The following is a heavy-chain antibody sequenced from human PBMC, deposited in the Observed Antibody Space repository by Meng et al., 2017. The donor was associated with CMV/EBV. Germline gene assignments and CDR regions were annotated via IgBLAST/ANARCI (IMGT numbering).Heavy chain of an antibody. CDR2: TYYRSKWYN. D-gene: IGHD3-3*01. Sequence: SETLSLTCAISGDSVSSNSAAWNWIRQSPSRGLEWLGRTYYRSKWYNDYAVSVKSRITINPDTSKNQFSLQLNSVTPDDTAVYYCARGPRSPTIFGVVIRNYYYGMDVWGQGTTVTVSS. J-gene: IGHJ6*01. CDR1: GDSVSSNSAA. CDR3: ARGPRSPTIFGVVIRNYYYGMDV. V-gene: IGHV6-1*01.